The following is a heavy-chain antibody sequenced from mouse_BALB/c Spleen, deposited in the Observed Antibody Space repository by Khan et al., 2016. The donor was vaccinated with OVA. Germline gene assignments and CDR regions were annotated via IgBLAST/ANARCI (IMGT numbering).Heavy chain of an antibody. CDR3: ATLYGNPLAF. J-gene: IGHJ3*01. CDR1: GFNIKDTY. V-gene: IGHV14-3*02. CDR2: IDPPNDDS. D-gene: IGHD2-1*01. Sequence: VQLQQPGAELVKPGASVKLSCSASGFNIKDTYIHWMKQRPEQGLEWIGRIDPPNDDSIYGLKFHAKATLTADTSANTAYLQLSSLTSEDTAVYYCATLYGNPLAFWGQGTLVSVSA.